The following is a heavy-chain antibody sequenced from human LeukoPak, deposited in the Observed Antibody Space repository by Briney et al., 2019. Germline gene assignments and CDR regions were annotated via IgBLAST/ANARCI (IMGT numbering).Heavy chain of an antibody. CDR1: GFTFSSYG. D-gene: IGHD6-19*01. V-gene: IGHV3-30*02. CDR2: IRYDGSNQ. J-gene: IGHJ6*02. Sequence: GGSLRLSCAASGFTFSSYGMHWVRQAPGKGLEWVSFIRYDGSNQYYADSVKGRFTISRDNSKNTLYLQMNSLRAEDTAVYYCAKDGIAVAQGFGMDVWGQGTTVTVSS. CDR3: AKDGIAVAQGFGMDV.